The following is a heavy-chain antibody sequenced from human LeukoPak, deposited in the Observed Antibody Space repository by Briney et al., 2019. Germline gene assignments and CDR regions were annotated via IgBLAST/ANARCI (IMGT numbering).Heavy chain of an antibody. J-gene: IGHJ4*02. V-gene: IGHV1-69*04. CDR2: IIPILGIA. Sequence: SVKVSCKASGGTFSSYAISWVRQAPGQGLEWMGRIIPILGIANYAQKFQGRVTITADESTSTAYMELSSLRSEDTAVYYCAREGSSSGNFDYWGQGTLVTVSS. CDR3: AREGSSSGNFDY. D-gene: IGHD6-6*01. CDR1: GGTFSSYA.